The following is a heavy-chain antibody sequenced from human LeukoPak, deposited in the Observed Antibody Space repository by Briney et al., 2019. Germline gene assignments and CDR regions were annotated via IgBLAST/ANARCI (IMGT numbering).Heavy chain of an antibody. CDR2: ISGSGGNT. CDR3: AKDQGGSMVRGVIIIQPQHVTAEPH. CDR1: GFTFSSYA. V-gene: IGHV3-23*01. D-gene: IGHD3-10*01. Sequence: GGSLRLSCATSGFTFSSYAMSWVRQAPGKGLEWVSSISGSGGNTYYADSVKGRFTISRDYSKNTLYLQMNSLRAEDTAVYYCAKDQGGSMVRGVIIIQPQHVTAEPHWGQGTLVTVSS. J-gene: IGHJ4*02.